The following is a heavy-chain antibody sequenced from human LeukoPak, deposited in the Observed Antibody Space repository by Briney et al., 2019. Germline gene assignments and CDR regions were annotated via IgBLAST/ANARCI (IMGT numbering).Heavy chain of an antibody. J-gene: IGHJ4*02. CDR3: ASLKGLFDYFDY. CDR2: LYNAGST. CDR1: GFIVSNNY. D-gene: IGHD3-22*01. Sequence: GGSLRLSYVASGFIVSNNYMSWVRQVPGKGLEWVSVLYNAGSTYYADSVKGRFTISRDNSKNTLYLQMYSLRAEDTAVYYCASLKGLFDYFDYWGQGILVTVYS. V-gene: IGHV3-53*01.